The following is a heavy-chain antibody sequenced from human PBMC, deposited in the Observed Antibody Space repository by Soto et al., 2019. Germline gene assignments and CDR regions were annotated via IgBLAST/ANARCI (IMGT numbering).Heavy chain of an antibody. J-gene: IGHJ4*02. D-gene: IGHD1-26*01. CDR1: GYTFSDSA. CDR2: IRTKANSYAT. Sequence: GGSLRLSCAASGYTFSDSAMHWVRQASGKGLEWVGRIRTKANSYATVYAASVKGRFTISRDDSKNTAYLQMNSLKPEDTAVYYCARLWSEREPTFDYCGQGTLVTVSS. CDR3: ARLWSEREPTFDY. V-gene: IGHV3-73*01.